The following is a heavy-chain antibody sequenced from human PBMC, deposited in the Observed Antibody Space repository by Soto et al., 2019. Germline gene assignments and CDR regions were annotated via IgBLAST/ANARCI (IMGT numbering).Heavy chain of an antibody. Sequence: GESLKISCKASGYNFPSYWITWVRQLPGKGLEWMGRIDPSDSYTDYSPSFQGHVTISTDKSITTAYLQWSSLKASDTAIYYCARIHYYESSGYYYEDNWGQGTLVTVSS. V-gene: IGHV5-10-1*01. CDR3: ARIHYYESSGYYYEDN. J-gene: IGHJ4*02. CDR2: IDPSDSYT. D-gene: IGHD3-22*01. CDR1: GYNFPSYW.